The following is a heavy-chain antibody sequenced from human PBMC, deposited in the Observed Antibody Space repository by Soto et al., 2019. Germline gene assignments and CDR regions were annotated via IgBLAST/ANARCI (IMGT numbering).Heavy chain of an antibody. J-gene: IGHJ4*02. V-gene: IGHV1-8*01. CDR3: AREKGLSWTDDF. CDR2: MNPNSGNT. Sequence: QVQLVQSGAEVKKPGASVKVSCKASGYTFTSYDINWVRQATGQGLEWMGWMNPNSGNTGYAQKFQGRVTMTRNTSIRTAYMELSSLRSEYTAVYYCAREKGLSWTDDFWGQGTLVTVSS. CDR1: GYTFTSYD. D-gene: IGHD1-1*01.